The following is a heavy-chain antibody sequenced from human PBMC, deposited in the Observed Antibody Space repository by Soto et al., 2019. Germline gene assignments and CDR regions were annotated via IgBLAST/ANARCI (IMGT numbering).Heavy chain of an antibody. CDR3: AREAYYYGSGTPEKYYFDY. V-gene: IGHV3-33*01. Sequence: GGSLRLSCAASGFTFSSYGMHWVRQAPGKGLAWVAVIWYDGSNKYYADSVKGRFTISRDNSKNTLYLQMNSLRAEDTAVYYCAREAYYYGSGTPEKYYFDYWGQGTLVTVSS. CDR2: IWYDGSNK. D-gene: IGHD3-10*01. CDR1: GFTFSSYG. J-gene: IGHJ4*02.